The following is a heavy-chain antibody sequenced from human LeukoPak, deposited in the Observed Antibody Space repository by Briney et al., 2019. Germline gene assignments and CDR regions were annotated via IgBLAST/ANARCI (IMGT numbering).Heavy chain of an antibody. CDR1: GFTFSSYW. CDR2: IKQDGSEK. CDR3: ARTQSVGATTFDY. D-gene: IGHD1-26*01. V-gene: IGHV3-7*01. J-gene: IGHJ4*02. Sequence: GGSLRLSCAASGFTFSSYWMSWVRQAPGKGLEWVANIKQDGSEKYYVDSVKGRFTISRDNAKNSLYLQMNSLRAEDTAVYYCARTQSVGATTFDYWGQGTLVTVSS.